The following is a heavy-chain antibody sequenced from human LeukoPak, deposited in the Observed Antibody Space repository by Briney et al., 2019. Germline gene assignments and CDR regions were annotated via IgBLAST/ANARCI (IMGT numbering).Heavy chain of an antibody. J-gene: IGHJ4*02. V-gene: IGHV4-59*01. Sequence: SETLSLTCTVPGGSISSYYWSWLRQPPGKGLEWLGYMYFGGSSNYNPSLKSRVTISVDTSKNQLSLNLNSVTAADTAVYYCTRASRGYSYGFAEYWGQGTLVTVSS. CDR2: MYFGGSS. CDR3: TRASRGYSYGFAEY. CDR1: GGSISSYY. D-gene: IGHD5-18*01.